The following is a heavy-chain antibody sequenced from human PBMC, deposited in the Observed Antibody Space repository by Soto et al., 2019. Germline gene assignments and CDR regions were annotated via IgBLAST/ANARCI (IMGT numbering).Heavy chain of an antibody. V-gene: IGHV1-2*04. J-gene: IGHJ4*02. Sequence: ASVKVSCKASGYTFTDYYLHWVRQAPGQGLEWMGWINPNSGGTHYAQKFQGWVTMTRDTSITAAYMELNRLTSDDTAVYYCARDWGHYYGSGSFPSPHPSDIWGQGTQVTVSS. CDR2: INPNSGGT. CDR3: ARDWGHYYGSGSFPSPHPSDI. D-gene: IGHD3-10*01. CDR1: GYTFTDYY.